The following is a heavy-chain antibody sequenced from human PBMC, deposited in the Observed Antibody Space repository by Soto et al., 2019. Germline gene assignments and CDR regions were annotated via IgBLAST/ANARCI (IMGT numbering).Heavy chain of an antibody. J-gene: IGHJ2*01. CDR3: AKQITNWYFAL. D-gene: IGHD2-2*01. Sequence: EVQLLESGGGLAQPGGSLRLSCAASGFTFTSYAMSWVRQAPGKGLVWVSSISGGGGSTYYADSVKGRFTISRDNSKNTLYLKMNSLRAEDTAIYYCAKQITNWYFALWGRGTLVTVSS. V-gene: IGHV3-23*01. CDR1: GFTFTSYA. CDR2: ISGGGGST.